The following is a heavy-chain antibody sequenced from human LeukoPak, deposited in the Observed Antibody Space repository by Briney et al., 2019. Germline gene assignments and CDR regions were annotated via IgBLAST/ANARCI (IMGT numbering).Heavy chain of an antibody. D-gene: IGHD6-13*01. V-gene: IGHV1-18*01. CDR2: ISAYNGNT. J-gene: IGHJ4*02. CDR1: GYTFTTYG. CDR3: ARDHSSSGQLFDY. Sequence: GASVKVSCKASGYTFTTYGFSWVRQAPGQGLEWMGRISAYNGNTNYAQKLQGRLTLTTDTSTSTAYMELRSLRSDDTAVYYCARDHSSSGQLFDYWGQGTLVTVSS.